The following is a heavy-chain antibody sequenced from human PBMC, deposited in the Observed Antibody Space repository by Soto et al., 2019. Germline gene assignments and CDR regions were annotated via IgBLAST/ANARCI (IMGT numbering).Heavy chain of an antibody. CDR3: ARHHYVSSSFSNAFDI. V-gene: IGHV5-51*01. CDR2: IYPGDSDT. CDR1: GYSFTSDW. D-gene: IGHD3-22*01. J-gene: IGHJ3*02. Sequence: PWESLKSSCKGSGYSFTSDWIGWVRQMPGKGLEWMGIIYPGDSDTRYSPSFQGQVTISADKSISTAYLQWSSLKASDTAMYYCARHHYVSSSFSNAFDIWGQENMLTISS.